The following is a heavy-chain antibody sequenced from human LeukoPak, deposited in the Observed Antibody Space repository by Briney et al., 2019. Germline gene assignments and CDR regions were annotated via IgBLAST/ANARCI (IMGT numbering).Heavy chain of an antibody. CDR1: GFTFSSSG. CDR2: ISYDGSTK. V-gene: IGHV3-30*18. Sequence: GGSLRLSCAASGFTFSSSGMHWVRQAPGKGPGWVAVISYDGSTKCYADSVKGRFTVSRDNSKNTLYLQMNSLRAEDTAVYYCAKYDFWSGYGIDVWGQGTTVTVSS. CDR3: AKYDFWSGYGIDV. J-gene: IGHJ6*02. D-gene: IGHD3-3*01.